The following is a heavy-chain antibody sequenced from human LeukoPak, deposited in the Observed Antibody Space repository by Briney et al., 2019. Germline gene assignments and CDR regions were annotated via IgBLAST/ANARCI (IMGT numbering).Heavy chain of an antibody. CDR2: ISCCCRST. Sequence: PGGSLRLSCAASGFTFSSYGMSWVRQAPGKGLEWVSVISCCCRSTSYAHSLTGLFPISTDNSKHTLYLQMTSLTAEDTAVYYCANGSYLWFVETWGQGTLVTVSS. CDR3: ANGSYLWFVET. CDR1: GFTFSSYG. J-gene: IGHJ4*02. D-gene: IGHD3-10*01. V-gene: IGHV3-23*01.